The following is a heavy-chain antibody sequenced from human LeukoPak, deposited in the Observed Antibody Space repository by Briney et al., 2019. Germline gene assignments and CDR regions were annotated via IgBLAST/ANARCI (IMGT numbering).Heavy chain of an antibody. CDR2: IYYSGST. CDR3: ARGDFCSSSNCYLRPMDV. D-gene: IGHD2-2*01. J-gene: IGHJ6*03. Sequence: SETLSLTCTVSGGSISDYYWNWLRQPPAKGLEWIGYIYYSGSTTYNPSLKSRVTMSVDTAKNQFSLKLRSVTAADTAVYYCARGDFCSSSNCYLRPMDVWGKGTTVTVSS. CDR1: GGSISDYY. V-gene: IGHV4-59*01.